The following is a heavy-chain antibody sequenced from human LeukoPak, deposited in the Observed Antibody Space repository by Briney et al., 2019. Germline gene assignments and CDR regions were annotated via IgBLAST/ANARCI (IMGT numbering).Heavy chain of an antibody. CDR1: GFSVSSKY. D-gene: IGHD1-26*01. V-gene: IGHV3-53*01. CDR3: ARESGSYEE. CDR2: ICTNGDT. Sequence: GGSLRLSCAVSGFSVSSKYMSWVRQAPGKRLEWVSVICTNGDTYDADAVKGRFTISRDDSENTVYLQMNSLRAEDTAMYYCARESGSYEEWGQGTLVTVSS. J-gene: IGHJ4*02.